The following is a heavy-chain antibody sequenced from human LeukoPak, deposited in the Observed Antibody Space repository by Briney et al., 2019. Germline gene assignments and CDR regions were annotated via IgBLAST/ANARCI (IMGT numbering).Heavy chain of an antibody. CDR1: GGSFSSSTYY. Sequence: SETLSLTCTVSGGSFSSSTYYWGWIRQPPGKGLEWIGSIYYSGSTYYNPSLKSRVTISVDTSKNQFSLKLSSVTAADTAVYYCARGSYVLRYFDWLLGSYYMDVWGKGTTVTVSS. V-gene: IGHV4-39*07. CDR2: IYYSGST. CDR3: ARGSYVLRYFDWLLGSYYMDV. J-gene: IGHJ6*03. D-gene: IGHD3-9*01.